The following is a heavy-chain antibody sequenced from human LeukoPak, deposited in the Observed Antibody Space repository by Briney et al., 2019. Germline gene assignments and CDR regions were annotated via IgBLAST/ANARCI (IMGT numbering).Heavy chain of an antibody. V-gene: IGHV3-48*01. CDR1: GFTFSSYS. Sequence: PGGSLRLSXAASGFTFSSYSMNWVRQAPGKGLEWVSYISSSSSTIYYADSVNGRFTISRDNAKNSLYLQMNSLRAEDTAVYYGVRGLRYFDWLLEYWGQGTLVTVSS. CDR2: ISSSSSTI. D-gene: IGHD3-9*01. CDR3: VRGLRYFDWLLEY. J-gene: IGHJ4*02.